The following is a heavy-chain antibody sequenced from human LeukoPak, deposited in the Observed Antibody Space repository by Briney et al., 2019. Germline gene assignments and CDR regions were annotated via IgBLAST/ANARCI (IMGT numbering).Heavy chain of an antibody. D-gene: IGHD3-10*01. V-gene: IGHV1-18*01. J-gene: IGHJ4*02. CDR2: ISVYNGNT. CDR1: GFTFTSYA. CDR3: ARKLRSMVRGGYSY. Sequence: GASVKVSCKASGFTFTSYAISWVRQAPGQGLEWMGWISVYNGNTNYAKKFQGRVTMTTDTSTNTAYMELRSLRSDDTALYYCARKLRSMVRGGYSYWGQGTLVTVSS.